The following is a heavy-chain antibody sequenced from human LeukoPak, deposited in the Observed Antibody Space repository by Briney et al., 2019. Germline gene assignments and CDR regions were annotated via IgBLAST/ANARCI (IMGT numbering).Heavy chain of an antibody. D-gene: IGHD2-15*01. CDR1: GGSISSYY. CDR3: ASRLGSSVATDY. J-gene: IGHJ4*02. CDR2: IYTSGST. Sequence: SETLSLTCTVSGGSISSYYWSWIRQPAGKGLEWIGRIYTSGSTNYNPSLRSRVTMSVDTSKNQFSLKLSSVTAADTAVYYCASRLGSSVATDYWGQGTLVTVSS. V-gene: IGHV4-4*07.